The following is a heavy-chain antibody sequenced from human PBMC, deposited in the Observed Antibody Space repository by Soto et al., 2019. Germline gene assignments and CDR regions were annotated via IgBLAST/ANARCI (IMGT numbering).Heavy chain of an antibody. CDR1: GDSVSSNSAA. V-gene: IGHV6-1*01. D-gene: IGHD6-19*01. J-gene: IGHJ6*03. Sequence: KQSQTLSLTCAISGDSVSSNSAAWNWIRQSPSGGLEWLGRTYYRSKWYNDYAGSVKSRTTINPDTSKNQFPLQLNSVTPEDTAVYYCASSALDSSGWYSDYYYYMDVWGKGTTVTVSS. CDR2: TYYRSKWYN. CDR3: ASSALDSSGWYSDYYYYMDV.